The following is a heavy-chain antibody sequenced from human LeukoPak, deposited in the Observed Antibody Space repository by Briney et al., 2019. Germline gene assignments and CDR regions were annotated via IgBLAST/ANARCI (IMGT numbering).Heavy chain of an antibody. CDR3: ARARGSYGRNWFDP. V-gene: IGHV1-2*02. D-gene: IGHD5-18*01. CDR2: INPNSGGT. CDR1: GYTFTGYY. J-gene: IGHJ5*02. Sequence: ASVKVSCKASGYTFTGYYMHWVRQAPGQGLEWMGWINPNSGGTNYAQKFQGRVTMTRDTSISTAYMELSRLRSDDTAVHYCARARGSYGRNWFDPWGQGTLVTVSS.